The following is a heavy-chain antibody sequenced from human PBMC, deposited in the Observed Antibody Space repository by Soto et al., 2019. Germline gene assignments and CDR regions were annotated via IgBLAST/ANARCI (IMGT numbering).Heavy chain of an antibody. CDR3: ARGWSQRVIDAFDI. CDR2: ISPYNGNT. Sequence: ASLKVSCKPSGYTFASYGITWVRQAPGQRLEWMGWISPYNGNTNYAHYLHDRVTITTDTSTSTAYMELRRLRSDDTAMYCCARGWSQRVIDAFDIWGQGTMVTVSS. V-gene: IGHV1-18*01. J-gene: IGHJ3*02. D-gene: IGHD3-3*01. CDR1: GYTFASYG.